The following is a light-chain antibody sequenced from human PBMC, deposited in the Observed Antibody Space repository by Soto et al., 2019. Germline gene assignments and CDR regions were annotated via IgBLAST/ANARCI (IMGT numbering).Light chain of an antibody. CDR1: STDVNGHDY. Sequence: QSVLTQPASVSGSPGQSITISCTGTSTDVNGHDYVSWYRQHPGKAPKVIIYEVTNRPSGISNRFSGSKSGNTASLTISGLQAEDEADYHCCSYTSGTSVFGTGTKVTVL. V-gene: IGLV2-14*01. CDR2: EVT. J-gene: IGLJ1*01. CDR3: CSYTSGTSV.